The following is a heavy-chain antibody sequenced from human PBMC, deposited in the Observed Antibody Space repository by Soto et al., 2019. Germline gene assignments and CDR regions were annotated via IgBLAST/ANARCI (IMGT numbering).Heavy chain of an antibody. Sequence: QTGGSLRLSCAASGFTFSSYAMHWVRQAPGKGLEWVAVISYDGSNKYYADSVKGRFTISRDNSKNTLYLQMNSLRAEDTAVYYCARGGRVRYFDWPLGMDVWGQGTTVTVSS. V-gene: IGHV3-30-3*01. J-gene: IGHJ6*02. CDR1: GFTFSSYA. CDR3: ARGGRVRYFDWPLGMDV. CDR2: ISYDGSNK. D-gene: IGHD3-9*01.